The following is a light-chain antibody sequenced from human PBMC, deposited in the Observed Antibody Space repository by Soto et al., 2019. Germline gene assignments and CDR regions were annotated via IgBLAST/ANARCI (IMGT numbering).Light chain of an antibody. J-gene: IGKJ2*01. CDR2: GAS. CDR1: QSVSSTY. Sequence: IVLTQSPGTLSLSPGERATLSCRASQSVSSTYIAWYQQNPGQAPRLLISGASRRATGIPDRFSGSGSGTAFTLTISRLEPEDFAVYFCQQYGRSPPFTFGQGPKVEIK. CDR3: QQYGRSPPFT. V-gene: IGKV3-20*01.